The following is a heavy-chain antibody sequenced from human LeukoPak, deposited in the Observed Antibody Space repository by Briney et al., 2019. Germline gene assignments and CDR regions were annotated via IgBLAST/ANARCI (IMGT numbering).Heavy chain of an antibody. CDR3: ARDKYYYDSSGYYQHYYYYYMDV. CDR2: FGPEDGET. J-gene: IGHJ6*03. Sequence: ASVKVSCKVSGYTLTELSMHWVRQAPGKGLEWMGGFGPEDGETIYAQKFQGRVTMTRDTSTSTVYMELSSLRSEDTAVYYCARDKYYYDSSGYYQHYYYYYMDVWGKGTTVTISS. D-gene: IGHD3-22*01. V-gene: IGHV1-24*01. CDR1: GYTLTELS.